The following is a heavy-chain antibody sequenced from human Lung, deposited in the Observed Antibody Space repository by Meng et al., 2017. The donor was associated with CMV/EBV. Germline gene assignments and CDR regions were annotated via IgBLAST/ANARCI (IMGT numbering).Heavy chain of an antibody. D-gene: IGHD2-2*01. CDR2: ISHTGNTI. Sequence: GESLKISCAASGFTFSSYEMNWVRQAPGKGLEWVSYISHTGNTIYYADSVKGRFTISRDNAENSLYLQMNSLRPEDTAIYYCARDKRFCSVTSFSHGMDAWGQGTTVTVSS. V-gene: IGHV3-48*03. J-gene: IGHJ6*02. CDR1: GFTFSSYE. CDR3: ARDKRFCSVTSFSHGMDA.